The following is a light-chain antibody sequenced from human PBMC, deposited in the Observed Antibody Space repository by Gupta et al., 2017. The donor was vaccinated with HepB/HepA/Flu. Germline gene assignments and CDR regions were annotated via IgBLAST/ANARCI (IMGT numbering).Light chain of an antibody. CDR1: SSNIGSNT. CDR2: SNN. V-gene: IGLV1-44*01. Sequence: SVLPQPPSASGPPGQSVTISCSGSSSNIGSNTVNWYQQLPGTAPKVLIYSNNQRPSGVPDRFSGSKSGTTASLAISGLQAEEEADYYCAAWDDSLNGWVFGGGTKLTVL. CDR3: AAWDDSLNGWV. J-gene: IGLJ3*02.